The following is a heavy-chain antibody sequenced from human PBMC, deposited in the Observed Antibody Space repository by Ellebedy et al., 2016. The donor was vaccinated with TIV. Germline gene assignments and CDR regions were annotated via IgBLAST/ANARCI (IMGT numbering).Heavy chain of an antibody. D-gene: IGHD2-15*01. CDR2: IKTTTGGGAT. CDR1: GFTFSSYA. Sequence: GESLKISCTASGFTFSSYAMNWVRQAPGKGLEWVGRIKTTTGGGATDYAAPVKGRFIISRDDSKNTLYLQMNSLKTEDTAVYYCTTELCSSGCFPGIYWGQGTLVTVSS. V-gene: IGHV3-15*07. J-gene: IGHJ4*02. CDR3: TTELCSSGCFPGIY.